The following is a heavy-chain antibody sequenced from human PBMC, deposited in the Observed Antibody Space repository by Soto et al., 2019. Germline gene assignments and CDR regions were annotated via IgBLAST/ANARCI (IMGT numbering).Heavy chain of an antibody. Sequence: WASVKVSCKASGYTLTTYSMHWVRQAPGQRLEWMGWMNPLNGDTKYSQRFQGRLTIIRDTSASTAYMELSSLRSEDTAIYYCARGNSGAFDIWGQGTMVTVSS. D-gene: IGHD6-19*01. V-gene: IGHV1-3*01. J-gene: IGHJ3*02. CDR1: GYTLTTYS. CDR2: MNPLNGDT. CDR3: ARGNSGAFDI.